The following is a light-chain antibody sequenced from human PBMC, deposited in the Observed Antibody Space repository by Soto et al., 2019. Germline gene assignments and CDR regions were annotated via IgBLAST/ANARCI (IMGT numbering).Light chain of an antibody. V-gene: IGLV2-14*01. J-gene: IGLJ1*01. CDR2: MVS. Sequence: SALTQPRSVSGSPGQSVTISCTGTGNDVGAYNYVSWYQQHPGRPPKLLIYMVSNRPSGVSNRFSGSKSGNTASLTIPGLQAEDEADYFCTSPTPGSLYVFGTRTKVTVL. CDR3: TSPTPGSLYV. CDR1: GNDVGAYNY.